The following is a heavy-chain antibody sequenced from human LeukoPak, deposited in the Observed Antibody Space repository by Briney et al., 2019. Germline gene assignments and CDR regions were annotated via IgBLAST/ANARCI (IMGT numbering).Heavy chain of an antibody. D-gene: IGHD6-19*01. CDR2: TNRDATNT. V-gene: IGHV3-74*01. CDR1: GFTFSSYW. Sequence: GGSLRLSCAASGFTFSSYWMVWVRHAPGKGLVWVSHTNRDATNTNYADSVKGRFTISRDNAKTTLYLQMNSLRAEDTAVYYCARAAYSNGWDFWGQGTLVTVSS. J-gene: IGHJ4*02. CDR3: ARAAYSNGWDF.